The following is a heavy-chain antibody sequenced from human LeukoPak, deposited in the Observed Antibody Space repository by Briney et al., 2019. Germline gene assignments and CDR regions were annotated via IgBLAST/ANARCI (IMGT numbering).Heavy chain of an antibody. D-gene: IGHD2-15*01. Sequence: GGSLRLSCAASGSTFNTYWMSWVRQAPGKGLEWEANIKQDGSEKYYVDSVKGRFTISRDNAKNSLFLQMNSLRAEDTAFYYCARDGGSSGTGAYYMDVWGKGTTVTVSS. V-gene: IGHV3-7*01. CDR2: IKQDGSEK. CDR3: ARDGGSSGTGAYYMDV. CDR1: GSTFNTYW. J-gene: IGHJ6*03.